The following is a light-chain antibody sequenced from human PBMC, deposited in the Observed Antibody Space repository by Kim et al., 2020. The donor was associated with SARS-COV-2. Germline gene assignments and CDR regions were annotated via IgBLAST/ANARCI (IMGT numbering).Light chain of an antibody. J-gene: IGKJ4*01. CDR1: QSVTTN. V-gene: IGKV3D-15*01. CDR3: QQYNSWPLT. Sequence: VSPGESAPVSCGASQSVTTNLAWYQQKPGQAPRLIISAASTRATGIPATFSGSGSGTEFTLSISSLQSEDFAVYYCQQYNSWPLTFGGGTKVDIK. CDR2: AAS.